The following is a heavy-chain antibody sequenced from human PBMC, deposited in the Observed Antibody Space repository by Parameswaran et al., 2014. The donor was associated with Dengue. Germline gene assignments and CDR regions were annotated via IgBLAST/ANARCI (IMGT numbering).Heavy chain of an antibody. Sequence: VRQAPGKGLEWVSSISSSSSYIYYADSVKGRFTISRDNAKNSLYLQMNSLRAEDTAVYYCAREDWNFAGDAFDIWGQGTMVTVSS. V-gene: IGHV3-21*01. D-gene: IGHD1-7*01. CDR3: AREDWNFAGDAFDI. CDR2: ISSSSSYI. J-gene: IGHJ3*02.